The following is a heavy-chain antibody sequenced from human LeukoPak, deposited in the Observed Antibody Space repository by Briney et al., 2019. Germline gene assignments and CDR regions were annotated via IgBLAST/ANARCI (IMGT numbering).Heavy chain of an antibody. D-gene: IGHD6-6*01. V-gene: IGHV4-4*09. CDR1: GDSISSYY. CDR3: ARLTRLSTSPDRYYLDY. CDR2: IYTSGGT. J-gene: IGHJ4*02. Sequence: SETLTLTCTVSGDSISSYYWSWIRQPPGKGLEWIGYIYTSGGTNYIPSLKGRVTISIDTSKNKFSLKLSSVTAADSAVYYCARLTRLSTSPDRYYLDYWGQGTLVTVSS.